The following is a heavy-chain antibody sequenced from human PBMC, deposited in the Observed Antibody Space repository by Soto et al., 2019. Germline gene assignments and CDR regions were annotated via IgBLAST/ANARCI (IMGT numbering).Heavy chain of an antibody. J-gene: IGHJ4*02. CDR3: SREYGSGRRTGSGYFDY. CDR1: GGSISSYY. D-gene: IGHD3-10*01. V-gene: IGHV4-4*07. Sequence: KASETLSLTCTVSGGSISSYYWSWIRQPAGKGLEWIGRIYTSGSTNYNPSFKSRVTMSVDTSKNRFSLKLSSVTAADTAVYYCSREYGSGRRTGSGYFDYWGQGKLVTVSS. CDR2: IYTSGST.